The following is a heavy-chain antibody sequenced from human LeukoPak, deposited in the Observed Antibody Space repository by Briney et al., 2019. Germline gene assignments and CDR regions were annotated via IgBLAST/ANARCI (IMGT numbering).Heavy chain of an antibody. CDR1: GFTFSSYG. CDR3: ARGVNTVTFNWFDP. D-gene: IGHD4-17*01. Sequence: PGGSLRLSCAASGFTFSSYGMHWVRQAPGKGLEWVAVIWYDGSNKCYADSVKGRFTISRDNSKNTLYLQMNSLRAEDTAVYYCARGVNTVTFNWFDPWGQGTLVTVSS. CDR2: IWYDGSNK. V-gene: IGHV3-33*01. J-gene: IGHJ5*02.